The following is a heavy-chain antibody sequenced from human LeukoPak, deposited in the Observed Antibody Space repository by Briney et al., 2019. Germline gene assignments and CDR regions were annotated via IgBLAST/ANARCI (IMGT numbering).Heavy chain of an antibody. Sequence: PSETLSLTCTVSGGSFSSYYWSWIRQPPGKGLEWIGYIYYSGSTNYNPSLKSRVTISVDTSKNQFSLKLSSVTAADTAVYYCASHTYYYGSGLTFDYWGQGTLVTVSS. V-gene: IGHV4-59*08. J-gene: IGHJ4*02. D-gene: IGHD3-10*01. CDR2: IYYSGST. CDR1: GGSFSSYY. CDR3: ASHTYYYGSGLTFDY.